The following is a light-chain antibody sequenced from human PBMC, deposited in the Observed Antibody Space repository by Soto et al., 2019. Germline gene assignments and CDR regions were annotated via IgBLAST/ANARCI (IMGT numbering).Light chain of an antibody. V-gene: IGKV3D-15*01. CDR2: GAF. CDR1: QSVSSN. Sequence: EVVMTQSPVTLSVSPGERVTLSCRASQSVSSNLAWYQQKPGQAPRLLIYGAFTRASGIPARFSGSGSGTEFTLTISGLQSEDLAVYYCQQYNTWHRAFGQGTKVEMK. J-gene: IGKJ1*01. CDR3: QQYNTWHRA.